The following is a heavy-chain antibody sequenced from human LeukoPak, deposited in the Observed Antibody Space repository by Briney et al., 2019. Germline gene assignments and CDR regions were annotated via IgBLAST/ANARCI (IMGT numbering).Heavy chain of an antibody. D-gene: IGHD1-26*01. CDR2: IDSSSTTI. Sequence: GGSLRLSCAGSGFTFNTCHMNWVRQAPGKGPEWITFIDSSSTTIFYADSVKGRFTISRNNAENSLYLQMNSRRVEDTAVYFCAGGGLALAPHSDRLGPDHWGHGTLVTVSS. J-gene: IGHJ4*01. CDR1: GFTFNTCH. V-gene: IGHV3-48*04. CDR3: AGGGLALAPHSDRLGPDH.